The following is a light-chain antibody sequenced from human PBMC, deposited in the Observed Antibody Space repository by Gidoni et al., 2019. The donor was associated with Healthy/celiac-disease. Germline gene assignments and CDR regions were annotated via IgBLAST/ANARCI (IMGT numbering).Light chain of an antibody. J-gene: IGKJ1*01. Sequence: VLFRSRDSLAVSLGERATINCKSSQSVLYSSNNKNYLAWYQQKPGQPPKLLIYWASTRESGVPDRFSGSGSGTDFTLTISSLQAEDVAVYYCQQYYSTLRTYGQGTKVEIK. V-gene: IGKV4-1*01. CDR2: WAS. CDR1: QSVLYSSNNKNY. CDR3: QQYYSTLRT.